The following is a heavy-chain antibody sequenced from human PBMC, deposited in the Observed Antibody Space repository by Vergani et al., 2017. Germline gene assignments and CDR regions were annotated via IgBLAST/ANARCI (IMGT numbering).Heavy chain of an antibody. Sequence: EVQLLESGGDLVQPGGSLRLSCAASGFTFIMHAMSWVRQAPGKGLEWVSGISASGAPTYYADSVKGRVTISRDNSKNTLYLQRNSLRVEDTAVYYCARAYGRYDWFDYWGQRTLVTVVS. J-gene: IGHJ4*01. V-gene: IGHV3-23*01. D-gene: IGHD1-20*01. CDR2: ISASGAPT. CDR3: ARAYGRYDWFDY. CDR1: GFTFIMHA.